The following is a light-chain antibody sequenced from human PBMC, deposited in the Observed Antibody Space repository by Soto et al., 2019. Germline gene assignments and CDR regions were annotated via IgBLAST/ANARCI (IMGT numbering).Light chain of an antibody. CDR3: CSYAGTYTYVV. CDR1: SSDVRGYKY. CDR2: DVS. Sequence: QPVLTQPRSVSGSPGQSVTISCTETSSDVRGYKYVSWYQQHPGKAPKLMIYDVSERPSGVPDRFSGSKSGNTASLTISGLQAEDEADYYCCSYAGTYTYVVFGGGTKLTVL. J-gene: IGLJ2*01. V-gene: IGLV2-11*01.